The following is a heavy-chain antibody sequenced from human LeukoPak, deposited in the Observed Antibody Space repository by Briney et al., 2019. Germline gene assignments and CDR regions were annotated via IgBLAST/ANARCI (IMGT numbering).Heavy chain of an antibody. CDR1: GGSLSSYY. J-gene: IGHJ6*03. Sequence: SETLSLTCTVSGGSLSSYYWSWIRQPPGKGLEWIGYIYYSGSTNYNPSLKSRVTISVDTSKNQFSLKLSSVTAADTAVYYCARVMVYATYYYYYYMDVWGKGTTVTVSS. D-gene: IGHD2-8*01. V-gene: IGHV4-59*01. CDR3: ARVMVYATYYYYYYMDV. CDR2: IYYSGST.